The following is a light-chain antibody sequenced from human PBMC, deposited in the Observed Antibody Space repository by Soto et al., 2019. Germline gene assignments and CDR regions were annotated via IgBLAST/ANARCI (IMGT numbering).Light chain of an antibody. CDR2: AAS. Sequence: RLTQSPSSLSASVGDTVTISCRASQDISTYLAWYQQKPGKAPTLLIYAASSLQSGVPSRFSGSGSGTDFTLTISSLQPEDFATYYCQQANSFPFTFGPGTKVDIK. V-gene: IGKV1-12*01. CDR1: QDISTY. CDR3: QQANSFPFT. J-gene: IGKJ3*01.